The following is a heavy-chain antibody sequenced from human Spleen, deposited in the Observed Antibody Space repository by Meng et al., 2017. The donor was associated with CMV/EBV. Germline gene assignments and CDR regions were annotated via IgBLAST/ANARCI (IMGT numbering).Heavy chain of an antibody. J-gene: IGHJ4*02. CDR3: AKKAGAGYSSSWYWDS. V-gene: IGHV3-20*04. CDR1: GFNFDDYD. CDR2: ITWDGAST. Sequence: GGSLRLSCAASGFNFDDYDMSWVRQTPGGGLEWVSRITWDGASTGYADSVKGRFTISRDNARNSLYLQMYSLRAEDTAIYYCAKKAGAGYSSSWYWDSWGQGTLVTVSS. D-gene: IGHD6-13*01.